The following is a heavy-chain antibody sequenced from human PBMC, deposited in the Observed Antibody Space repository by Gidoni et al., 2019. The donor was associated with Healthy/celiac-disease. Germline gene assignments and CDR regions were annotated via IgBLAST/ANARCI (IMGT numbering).Heavy chain of an antibody. CDR1: GGTFSSYA. D-gene: IGHD5-12*01. J-gene: IGHJ4*02. CDR3: ARGPRWLQRENYFDY. CDR2: FIPIFGTA. Sequence: QVQLVQSGAEVKKPGSSVKVSCKASGGTFSSYAISWVRQAPGQGLEWMGGFIPIFGTATYAQKFQGRVTFTADESTSPAYMELSSLRSEDTAVYYCARGPRWLQRENYFDYWGQGTLVTVSS. V-gene: IGHV1-69*01.